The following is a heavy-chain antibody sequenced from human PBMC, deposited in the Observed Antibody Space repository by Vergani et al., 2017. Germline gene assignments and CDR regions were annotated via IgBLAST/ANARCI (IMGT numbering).Heavy chain of an antibody. D-gene: IGHD1-26*01. CDR3: AIATTVSGYGMDV. CDR2: ISWDGGST. J-gene: IGHJ6*02. CDR1: GFTFDDYT. Sequence: DVQLVESGGVVVQPGGSLRLSCAASGFTFDDYTMHWVRKAPGKGLEWVSLISWDGGSTYYAYSVKGRFTISRDNSKNYLYLQMNSLRTEDTSFYYCAIATTVSGYGMDVWGQGTTVTVSS. V-gene: IGHV3-43*01.